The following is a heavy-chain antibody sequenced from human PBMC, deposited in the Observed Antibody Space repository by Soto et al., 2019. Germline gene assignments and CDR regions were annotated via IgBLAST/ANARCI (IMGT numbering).Heavy chain of an antibody. Sequence: ASVKVSCKASGYTFTSYYMHWVRQAPGQGLEWMGRINPNSGGTSYAQKFQGRVTMTRDTSISTAYMELSRLRSDDTAVYYCARDLRALRTGDHDAFDIWGQGTMVTVSS. V-gene: IGHV1-2*02. J-gene: IGHJ3*02. CDR1: GYTFTSYY. CDR3: ARDLRALRTGDHDAFDI. D-gene: IGHD7-27*01. CDR2: INPNSGGT.